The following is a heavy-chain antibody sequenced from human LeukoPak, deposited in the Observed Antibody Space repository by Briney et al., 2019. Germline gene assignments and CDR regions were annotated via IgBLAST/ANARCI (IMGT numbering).Heavy chain of an antibody. D-gene: IGHD3-22*01. J-gene: IGHJ4*02. CDR1: GGSISSGSYY. CDR3: ARGKTYYYDNSGQFDY. V-gene: IGHV4-61*02. CDR2: IYTSGST. Sequence: SQTLSLTCTVSGGSISSGSYYWSWIRQPAGKGLEWIGRIYTSGSTNYNPSLKSRVTISVDTSKNQFSLKLSSVTAADTAVYYCARGKTYYYDNSGQFDYWGQGTLVTVSS.